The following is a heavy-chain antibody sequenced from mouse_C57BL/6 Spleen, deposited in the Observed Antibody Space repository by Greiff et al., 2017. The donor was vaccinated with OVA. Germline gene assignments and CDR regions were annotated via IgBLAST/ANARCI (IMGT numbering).Heavy chain of an antibody. Sequence: DVMLVESGGDLVKPGGSLKLSCAASGFTFSSYGMSWVRQTPDKRLEWVATISSGGSYTYYPDSVKGRFTISRDNAKNTLYLQMSSLKSEDTAMYYCARQDYGYDGRFDYWGQGTTLTVSS. D-gene: IGHD2-2*01. CDR3: ARQDYGYDGRFDY. V-gene: IGHV5-6*02. J-gene: IGHJ2*01. CDR2: ISSGGSYT. CDR1: GFTFSSYG.